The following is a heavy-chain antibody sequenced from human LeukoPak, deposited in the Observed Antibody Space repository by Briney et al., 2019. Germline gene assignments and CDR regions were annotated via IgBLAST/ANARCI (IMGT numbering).Heavy chain of an antibody. CDR2: IKQDGSEK. CDR1: GFTVSSNY. CDR3: AREPNMKWELPQIDY. D-gene: IGHD1-26*01. V-gene: IGHV3-7*01. J-gene: IGHJ4*02. Sequence: TGGSLRLSCAASGFTVSSNYMSWVRQAPGKGLEWVANIKQDGSEKYYVDSVKGRFTISRDNAKNSLYLQMNSLRAEDTAVYYCAREPNMKWELPQIDYWGQGTLVTVSS.